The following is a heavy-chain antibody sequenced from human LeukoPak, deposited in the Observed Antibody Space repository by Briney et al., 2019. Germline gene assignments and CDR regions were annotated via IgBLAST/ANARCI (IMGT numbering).Heavy chain of an antibody. J-gene: IGHJ3*02. V-gene: IGHV3-53*04. CDR3: ARGGSSGNDYSSFDI. Sequence: GGSLRLSCAASGFTVSSYFMSWVRQAPGKGLEWVSVIHSGGSTLYADSVKGRFTISRHNSKNTLYLQVNSLRAEDTAVYFCARGGSSGNDYSSFDIWGQGTMVTVSS. CDR1: GFTVSSYF. D-gene: IGHD5-12*01. CDR2: IHSGGST.